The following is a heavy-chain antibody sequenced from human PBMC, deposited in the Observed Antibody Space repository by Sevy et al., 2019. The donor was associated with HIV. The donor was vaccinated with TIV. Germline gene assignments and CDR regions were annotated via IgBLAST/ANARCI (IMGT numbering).Heavy chain of an antibody. CDR3: ATHAGIAAAGRVFDY. CDR2: IRNKADSYTT. J-gene: IGHJ4*02. V-gene: IGHV3-72*01. D-gene: IGHD6-13*01. Sequence: GGSLRLSCAASGFTFSDHYMEWVRQAPGKGLEWVGRIRNKADSYTTEYAASVKGRFTISSDDSRNSLYLLMNSLKTADTAVYYCATHAGIAAAGRVFDYWGQGTLVTVSS. CDR1: GFTFSDHY.